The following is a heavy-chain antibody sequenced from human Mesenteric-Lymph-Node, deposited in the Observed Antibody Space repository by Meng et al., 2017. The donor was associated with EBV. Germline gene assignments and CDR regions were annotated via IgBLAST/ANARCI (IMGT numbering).Heavy chain of an antibody. J-gene: IGHJ4*02. CDR3: ARVDYTKSLPFDY. Sequence: QGQLQRWGAGVLTPSEPLSLTCAVYGGSFNDDPWTWIRQPPGKGLEWIGEIDHSGSNNYNPSLKSRVTMAVDTSKNQFSLKLASVTAADTAVYYCARVDYTKSLPFDYWGRGTLVTVSS. D-gene: IGHD2-2*02. CDR1: GGSFNDDP. V-gene: IGHV4-34*01. CDR2: IDHSGSN.